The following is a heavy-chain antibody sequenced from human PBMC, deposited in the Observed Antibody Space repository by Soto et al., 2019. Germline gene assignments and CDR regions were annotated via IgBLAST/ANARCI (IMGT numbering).Heavy chain of an antibody. D-gene: IGHD6-13*01. V-gene: IGHV2-26*04. CDR1: GFSLSNAGLG. Sequence: QVTVKESGPVLVKPTETLTLTCTVSGFSLSNAGLGVSWIRQPPGKALEWLAHIFSNDEKSYSTSLKSRLTTSXEXXKSQVVLIMTNMDPVDTATYYCASTYSTSWYWFVPWGQGTLVTVSS. J-gene: IGHJ5*02. CDR2: IFSNDEK. CDR3: ASTYSTSWYWFVP.